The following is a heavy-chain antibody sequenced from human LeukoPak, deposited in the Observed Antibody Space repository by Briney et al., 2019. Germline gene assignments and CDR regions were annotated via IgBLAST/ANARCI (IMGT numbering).Heavy chain of an antibody. CDR1: GFTFSNYS. CDR2: ISRSSFYI. Sequence: GGSLRLSCAASGFTFSNYSINWVRQAPGKGLEWVSSISRSSFYIYYADSVKGRFTISRDNAKNSLYLQMNSLRAEDTAVYYCARNIPASNYYFDYWGQGTLVTVSS. CDR3: ARNIPASNYYFDY. D-gene: IGHD2-2*01. J-gene: IGHJ4*02. V-gene: IGHV3-21*01.